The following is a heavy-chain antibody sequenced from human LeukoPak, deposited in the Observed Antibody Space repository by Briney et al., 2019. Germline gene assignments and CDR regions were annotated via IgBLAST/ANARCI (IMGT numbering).Heavy chain of an antibody. J-gene: IGHJ6*02. CDR2: IYYSGST. Sequence: SETLSLTCTVSGGSISSYYWSWIRQPPGKGLEWIGYIYYSGSTDYNPSLKSRVTISVDTSKNQFSLKLSSVTAADTAVYYCARQYRIAAAGMDVWGQGTTVTVSS. V-gene: IGHV4-59*01. CDR3: ARQYRIAAAGMDV. D-gene: IGHD6-13*01. CDR1: GGSISSYY.